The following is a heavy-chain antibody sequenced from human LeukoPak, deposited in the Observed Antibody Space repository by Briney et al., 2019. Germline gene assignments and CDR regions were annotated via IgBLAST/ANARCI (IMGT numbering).Heavy chain of an antibody. CDR3: AKNVAAGDSSGYYYYYMDV. J-gene: IGHJ6*03. CDR2: IRYDGSNK. D-gene: IGHD6-13*01. V-gene: IGHV3-30*02. CDR1: GFTFSSYG. Sequence: GGSLRLSCAASGFTFSSYGMHWVRQAPGKGLEWVAFIRYDGSNKYYADSVKGRFTISRDNSKNTLYLQMNSLRAEDTAVYYCAKNVAAGDSSGYYYYYMDVWGKGTTVTVSS.